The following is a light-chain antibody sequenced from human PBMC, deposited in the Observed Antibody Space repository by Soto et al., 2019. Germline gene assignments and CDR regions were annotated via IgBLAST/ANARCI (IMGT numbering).Light chain of an antibody. CDR2: DAS. CDR1: QTVRNNY. V-gene: IGKV3-20*01. CDR3: QPFSSYPLT. Sequence: EFVLTQSPGTLSLSPGERATLSCRASQTVRNNYLAWYQQKPGQAPRLLIYDASSRATGIPDRFSGGGSGTDFTLTISRLEPEDFAVYYCQPFSSYPLTVGGGTKVDSK. J-gene: IGKJ4*01.